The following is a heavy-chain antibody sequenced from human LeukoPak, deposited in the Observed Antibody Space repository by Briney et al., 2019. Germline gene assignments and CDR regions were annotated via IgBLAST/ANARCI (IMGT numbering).Heavy chain of an antibody. CDR1: GFTFSDYY. Sequence: PGGSLRLSCAASGFTFSDYYMSWIRQAPGKGLEWVSYISSSGSTIYYADSVKGRFTISRDNAKNSLYLQMNSLRAEDTAVYYCARAHRSGSYYNTGYWGQGTLVTVSS. CDR2: ISSSGSTI. CDR3: ARAHRSGSYYNTGY. V-gene: IGHV3-11*04. D-gene: IGHD1-26*01. J-gene: IGHJ4*02.